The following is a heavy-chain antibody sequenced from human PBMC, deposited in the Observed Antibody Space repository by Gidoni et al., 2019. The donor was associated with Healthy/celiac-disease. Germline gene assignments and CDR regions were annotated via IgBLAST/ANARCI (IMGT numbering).Heavy chain of an antibody. CDR1: GGSFSGYY. Sequence: QVQLQQWGAGLLKPSETLSLTCAVYGGSFSGYYWSWIRQPPGKGLEWIGEINHSGSTNYNPSLKSRVTISVDTSKNQFSLKLSSVTAADTAVYYCARGTMEDYYYYGMDVWGQGTTVTVSS. V-gene: IGHV4-34*01. CDR3: ARGTMEDYYYYGMDV. J-gene: IGHJ6*02. D-gene: IGHD2-8*01. CDR2: INHSGST.